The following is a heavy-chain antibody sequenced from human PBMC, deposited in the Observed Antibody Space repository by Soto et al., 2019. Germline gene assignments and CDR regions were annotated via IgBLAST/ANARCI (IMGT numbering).Heavy chain of an antibody. V-gene: IGHV4-38-2*01. J-gene: IGHJ4*02. Sequence: SATLYITCAVSGDSISSGYYWAWIRQPPGKGLEWIGSIYYSGTTNYNSYLKSRLSLSVDMSKNQFSLKLTSVTAADTAVYFCARSQRGRTAFTFDYWGQGALVTVSS. CDR1: GDSISSGYY. CDR3: ARSQRGRTAFTFDY. D-gene: IGHD3-16*01. CDR2: IYYSGTT.